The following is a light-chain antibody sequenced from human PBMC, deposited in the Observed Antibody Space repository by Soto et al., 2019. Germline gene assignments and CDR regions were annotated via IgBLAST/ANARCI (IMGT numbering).Light chain of an antibody. CDR2: DVT. Sequence: QSALTQPASVFESPGQSITISCTGSSSDVGGYKYVSWYQQHPGKAPKLLIYDVTNRPSGVSNRFSGSKSGYTASLTISGLQSEDEADYYCSSYTSFKTLVFGTGTKLTVL. V-gene: IGLV2-14*01. CDR3: SSYTSFKTLV. CDR1: SSDVGGYKY. J-gene: IGLJ1*01.